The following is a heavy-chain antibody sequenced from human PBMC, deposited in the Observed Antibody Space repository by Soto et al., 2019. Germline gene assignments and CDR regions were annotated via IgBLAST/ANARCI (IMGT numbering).Heavy chain of an antibody. Sequence: GGSLRLSCEASGFTFNNWPMYWVRQAPGKGLQWVALISYDGSNKYYADSVKGRFTISRDNSKNTLYLQMTSVTDGDTAVYYCARGGAVRPFFDFWGQGTVVTVSS. CDR1: GFTFNNWP. CDR3: ARGGAVRPFFDF. V-gene: IGHV3-30-3*01. D-gene: IGHD6-6*01. CDR2: ISYDGSNK. J-gene: IGHJ4*02.